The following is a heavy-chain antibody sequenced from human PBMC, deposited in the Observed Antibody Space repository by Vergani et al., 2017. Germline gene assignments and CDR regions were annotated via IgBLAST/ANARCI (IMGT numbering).Heavy chain of an antibody. CDR1: GGTFSSYA. CDR2: IIPIFGTA. D-gene: IGHD6-13*01. CDR3: ARELIAAGPSIYYYGMDV. J-gene: IGHJ6*02. V-gene: IGHV1-69*06. Sequence: QVQLVQSGAEVKKPGSSVKVSCKASGGTFSSYAISWVRQAPGQGLEWMGGIIPIFGTANYAQKLQGRVSITADKSTSTAYMELSSLRSEDTAVYYCARELIAAGPSIYYYGMDVWGQGTTVTVSS.